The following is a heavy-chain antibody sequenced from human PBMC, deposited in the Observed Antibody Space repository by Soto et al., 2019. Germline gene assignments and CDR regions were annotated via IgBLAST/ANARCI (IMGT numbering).Heavy chain of an antibody. D-gene: IGHD2-21*01. CDR2: IDPDGGST. CDR3: ASLIGVDTLRDY. J-gene: IGHJ4*02. Sequence: ASVKVSCKASGYSFTSYFMHWVRQAPGQGPEWMGIIDPDGGSTSYAQKFQGRVTMTTDTSTSTVYVELGSLSSEDTAVYYWASLIGVDTLRDYWGQGTLVTVSS. CDR1: GYSFTSYF. V-gene: IGHV1-46*01.